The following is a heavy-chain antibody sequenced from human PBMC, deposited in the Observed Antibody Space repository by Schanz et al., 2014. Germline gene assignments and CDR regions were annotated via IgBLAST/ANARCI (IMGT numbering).Heavy chain of an antibody. CDR2: VSSDGNND. CDR3: AKDAPYPFDL. CDR1: GFMFSSYG. J-gene: IGHJ2*01. Sequence: QVQLVESGGGVVQPGRSLRLSCAASGFMFSSYGMHWVRQAPGKGLEWVALVSSDGNNDYYTDSVKGRFTISRDNSKNTVHLQMNSLRAEDTAIYYCAKDAPYPFDLWGRGTLITVSS. V-gene: IGHV3-30*18.